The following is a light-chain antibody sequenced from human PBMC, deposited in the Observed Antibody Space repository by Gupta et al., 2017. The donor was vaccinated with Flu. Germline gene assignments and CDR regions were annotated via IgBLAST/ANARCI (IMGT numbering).Light chain of an antibody. Sequence: SAPTQPRSVSGSPGQSVTISCTGTSSDVGSSNRVSWYQQRPGKAPKLILYDVTDRPSGVPDRFSGSKSGNTASLSISGLQADDEADYYCSSHSGRVTWVFGTGTTVTVL. V-gene: IGLV2-11*01. CDR3: SSHSGRVTWV. CDR2: DVT. J-gene: IGLJ1*01. CDR1: SSDVGSSNR.